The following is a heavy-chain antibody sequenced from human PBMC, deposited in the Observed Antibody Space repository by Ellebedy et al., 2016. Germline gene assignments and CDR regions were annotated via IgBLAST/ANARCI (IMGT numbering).Heavy chain of an antibody. D-gene: IGHD4-17*01. Sequence: GESLKISXAASGFTFSDYYMSWIRQAPGKGLEWVSYISSSGSTIYYADAVKGRFTISRDNAKNSLYLQMNSLRAEDTAVYYCAKDRDDDGDFVFDSWGQGILVTVSA. V-gene: IGHV3-11*01. CDR1: GFTFSDYY. CDR3: AKDRDDDGDFVFDS. CDR2: ISSSGSTI. J-gene: IGHJ4*02.